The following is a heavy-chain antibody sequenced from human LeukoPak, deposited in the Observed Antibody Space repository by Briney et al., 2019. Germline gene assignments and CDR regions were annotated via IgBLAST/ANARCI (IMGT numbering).Heavy chain of an antibody. CDR3: AKALWGSYRYYFDY. Sequence: GGSLRLSCAASGFTVSSNYMSWVRQAPGKGLEWVSVIYSGGSTYYADSVKGRFTISRDNSKNTLYLQMNSLRAEDTAVYYCAKALWGSYRYYFDYWGQGTLVTVSS. CDR2: IYSGGST. J-gene: IGHJ4*02. D-gene: IGHD3-16*02. CDR1: GFTVSSNY. V-gene: IGHV3-53*01.